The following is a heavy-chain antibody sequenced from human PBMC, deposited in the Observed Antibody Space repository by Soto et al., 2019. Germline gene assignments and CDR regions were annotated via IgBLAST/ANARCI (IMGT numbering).Heavy chain of an antibody. CDR2: TSYDGSNK. CDR1: GFTFSSYA. J-gene: IGHJ4*02. CDR3: ARAPGSWHVMEFDY. V-gene: IGHV3-30-3*01. D-gene: IGHD2-21*01. Sequence: QVQLVESGGGVVQPGRSLRLSCAASGFTFSSYAMHWVRQAPGKGLEWVAVTSYDGSNKYYADSVKGRFTISRDNSKNTLYLQMNSLRAEDTAVYYCARAPGSWHVMEFDYWGQGTLVTVSS.